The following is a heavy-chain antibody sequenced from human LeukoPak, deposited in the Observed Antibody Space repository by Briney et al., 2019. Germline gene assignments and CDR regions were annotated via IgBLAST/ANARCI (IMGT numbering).Heavy chain of an antibody. D-gene: IGHD4-23*01. CDR2: IIPIFGTA. J-gene: IGHJ4*02. CDR3: ARGWLADSTVVTPYNY. V-gene: IGHV1-69*01. Sequence: SVKVSCKASGGTFSSYAISWVRQAPGQGLEWMGGIIPIFGTANYAQKFQGRVTISAVESMSTVHMELSSLRSEDTAKYYCARGWLADSTVVTPYNYWGQGTVVTVSS. CDR1: GGTFSSYA.